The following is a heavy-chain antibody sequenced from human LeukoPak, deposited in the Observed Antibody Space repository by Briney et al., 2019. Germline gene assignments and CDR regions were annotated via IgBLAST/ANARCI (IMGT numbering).Heavy chain of an antibody. D-gene: IGHD7-27*01. J-gene: IGHJ3*02. V-gene: IGHV4-39*01. CDR3: ASLTNWGFCYAFDI. CDR1: GGSIGSSSYY. Sequence: PSETLSLTCTVSGGSIGSSSYYWGWIRQPPGKGLEWIGSIYYSGSTYYNPSLKSRVTISVDTSKNQFSLKLSSVTAADTAVYYCASLTNWGFCYAFDIWGQGTMVTVSS. CDR2: IYYSGST.